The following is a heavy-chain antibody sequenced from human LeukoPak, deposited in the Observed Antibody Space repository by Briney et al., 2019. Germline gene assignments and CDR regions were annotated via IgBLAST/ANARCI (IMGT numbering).Heavy chain of an antibody. V-gene: IGHV3-53*01. CDR2: IYSGGST. CDR1: GFTVSSNY. CDR3: AREDIWNRNYYFDY. Sequence: PGGSLRLSCAASGFTVSSNYMSWVRQAPGKGLEWVSVIYSGGSTYYADSVKGRLTISRDNSKNTLYRQMNSLRAEDTAVYYCAREDIWNRNYYFDYWGQGTLVTVSS. D-gene: IGHD1-20*01. J-gene: IGHJ4*02.